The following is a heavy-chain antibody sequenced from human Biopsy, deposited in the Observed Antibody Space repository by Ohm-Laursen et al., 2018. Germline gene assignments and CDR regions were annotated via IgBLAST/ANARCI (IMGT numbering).Heavy chain of an antibody. Sequence: SLRLSCTASGFTFHASAVHWVRQASGKGLEWVGRIRSKAKSYATAYAASGTGRFTISRDDSKKQTYLQMKSLKTEDTAVYYCTLEGAGFDNWGQGTLVTVSS. CDR3: TLEGAGFDN. CDR2: IRSKAKSYAT. J-gene: IGHJ4*02. D-gene: IGHD3-10*01. CDR1: GFTFHASA. V-gene: IGHV3-73*01.